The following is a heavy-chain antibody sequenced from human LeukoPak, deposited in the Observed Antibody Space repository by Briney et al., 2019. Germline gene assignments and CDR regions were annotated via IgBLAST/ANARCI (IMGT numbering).Heavy chain of an antibody. CDR2: IYYSGST. Sequence: PSVNVSLTCTGAGGSISSYYWRWIRQAPGKGLEWSGYIYYSGSTYYDPSLKARVTISVDTSKNQYSLKLTSVTAADTAVYYCARHYRGLDSGWGSRFDPWGQGTLVTVSS. CDR1: GGSISSYY. CDR3: ARHYRGLDSGWGSRFDP. V-gene: IGHV4-59*08. D-gene: IGHD6-19*01. J-gene: IGHJ5*02.